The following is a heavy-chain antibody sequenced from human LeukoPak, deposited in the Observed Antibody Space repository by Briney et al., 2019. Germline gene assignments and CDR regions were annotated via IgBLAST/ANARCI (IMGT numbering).Heavy chain of an antibody. D-gene: IGHD6-13*01. CDR3: AKAPAAATKYYYGMDV. J-gene: IGHJ6*02. CDR1: GFTFSSDA. CDR2: ISGSGGST. Sequence: GGSLRLSCAASGFTFSSDAMSWVRQAPGKWLEWVSAISGSGGSTYYADSVKGRFTISRDNSKNTLYLQMNSLRAEDTAVYYCAKAPAAATKYYYGMDVWGQGTTVTVSS. V-gene: IGHV3-23*01.